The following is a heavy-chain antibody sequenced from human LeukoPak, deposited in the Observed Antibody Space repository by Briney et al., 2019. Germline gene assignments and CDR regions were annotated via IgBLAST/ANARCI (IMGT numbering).Heavy chain of an antibody. Sequence: SETLSLTCTVSGGSISSYYWSWIRQPPGKGLEWIGYIHYSGSTTYNPSLKSRVTISVDTSKNQFSLKLSSVTAADTAVYYCARSSGKWSADCYYHYMDVWGRGTTVTISS. CDR3: ARSSGKWSADCYYHYMDV. J-gene: IGHJ6*03. CDR1: GGSISSYY. V-gene: IGHV4-59*01. CDR2: IHYSGST. D-gene: IGHD3-3*01.